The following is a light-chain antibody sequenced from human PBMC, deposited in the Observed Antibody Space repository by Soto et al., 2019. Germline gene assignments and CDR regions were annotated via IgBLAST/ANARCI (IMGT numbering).Light chain of an antibody. CDR2: DNN. Sequence: QSVLTQPPSVSAAPGQKVTIFCSGSSSNIGNNYVSWYQQLPGTAPTLLIFDNNKRPTGIPDRFSGSKSGTSATLGITGLQTGDEADYYCGTWDSSLSTVIFGGGTKLTVL. J-gene: IGLJ2*01. V-gene: IGLV1-51*01. CDR1: SSNIGNNY. CDR3: GTWDSSLSTVI.